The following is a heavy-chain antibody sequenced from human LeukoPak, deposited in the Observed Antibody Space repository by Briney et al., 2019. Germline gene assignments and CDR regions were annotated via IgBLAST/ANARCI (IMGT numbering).Heavy chain of an antibody. Sequence: GRSLRLSCAASGFTFNDYYMSWIRQAPGKGLEWVSYISSSASTLYYADSVKGRFTISRDNARNSLYLQMNNLRAEDTAVYYCARGRMVRGTHGMDVWGQGTTVTVS. J-gene: IGHJ6*02. V-gene: IGHV3-11*01. CDR2: ISSSASTL. CDR1: GFTFNDYY. CDR3: ARGRMVRGTHGMDV. D-gene: IGHD3-10*01.